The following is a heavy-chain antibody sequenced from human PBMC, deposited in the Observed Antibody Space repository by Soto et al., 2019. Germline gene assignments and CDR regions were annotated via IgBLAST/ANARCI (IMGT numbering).Heavy chain of an antibody. CDR1: GFTFSSYE. CDR3: ARETHFIDY. V-gene: IGHV3-48*03. J-gene: IGHJ4*02. Sequence: PGGSLRLSCAASGFTFSSYEMKWVRQAPGKGLEWVSYISSTGTSMDYADSVKGRFTISRDNAKNSLFLQLNSLRDEDTAVYYCARETHFIDYWGQGILVSVSA. CDR2: ISSTGTSM.